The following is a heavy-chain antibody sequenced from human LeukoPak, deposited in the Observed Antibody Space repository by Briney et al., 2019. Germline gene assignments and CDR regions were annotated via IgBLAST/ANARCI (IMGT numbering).Heavy chain of an antibody. CDR1: GFTFSSYA. J-gene: IGHJ4*02. D-gene: IGHD6-13*01. CDR2: INGSGDST. Sequence: GGSLRLSCAASGFTFSSYAMSWVRQAPGKGLEWVSAINGSGDSTYYGDSVKGRFTISRDNSKNTLYLQTNSLRAEDTAVYYCAKTRPLDSSSWSHGDYWGQGTLVTVSS. CDR3: AKTRPLDSSSWSHGDY. V-gene: IGHV3-23*01.